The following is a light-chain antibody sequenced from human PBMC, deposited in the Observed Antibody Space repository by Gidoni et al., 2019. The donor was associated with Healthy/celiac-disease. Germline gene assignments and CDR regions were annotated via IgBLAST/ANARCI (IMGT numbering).Light chain of an antibody. CDR3: QQYGSSPLPTYT. V-gene: IGKV3-20*01. CDR1: QSVSSSY. J-gene: IGKJ2*01. CDR2: GAS. Sequence: EIVLTQSPGTLSLSPGERAPLFCRASQSVSSSYLAWYQQKPGQAPRLLIYGASSRATGIPDRFSGSGSGTDFTLTISRLEPEDFAVYYCQQYGSSPLPTYTFGQGTKLEIK.